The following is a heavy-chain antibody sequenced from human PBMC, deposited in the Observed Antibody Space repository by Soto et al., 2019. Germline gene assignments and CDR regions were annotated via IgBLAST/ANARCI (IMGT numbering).Heavy chain of an antibody. Sequence: GSSLRLSCASSVFTFSSYAMHCVRQAPGKGLEWVAVISYDGSNKYYADSVKGRFTISRDNSKNTLYLQMNSLRAEDTAVYYCARGADNVVVPDARYFHHWGEGTLVTVSS. V-gene: IGHV3-30-3*01. CDR1: VFTFSSYA. J-gene: IGHJ1*01. CDR2: ISYDGSNK. D-gene: IGHD2-2*01. CDR3: ARGADNVVVPDARYFHH.